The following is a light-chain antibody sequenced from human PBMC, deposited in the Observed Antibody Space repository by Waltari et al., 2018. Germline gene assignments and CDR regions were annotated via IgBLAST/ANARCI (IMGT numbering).Light chain of an antibody. J-gene: IGKJ3*01. CDR3: QQYYNWPPFT. V-gene: IGKV3-15*01. CDR1: QGVSSN. Sequence: EIVMTQSPATLSVSPGERATPPCRASQGVSSNLAWYQQKPGQAPRLLIYGASTRATGIPARFSGSGSETEFTLTISSLQSEDFAVYYCQQYYNWPPFTFGPGTKVDIK. CDR2: GAS.